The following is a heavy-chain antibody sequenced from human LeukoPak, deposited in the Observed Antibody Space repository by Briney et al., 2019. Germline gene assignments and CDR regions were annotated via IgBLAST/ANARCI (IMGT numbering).Heavy chain of an antibody. Sequence: GRSLRLSCAASGFTFSSYGMHWVRQAPGKGLEWVAVISYDGSNKYYADSVKGRFTISRDNSKNTLYLQTNSLRAEDTAVYYCAKDGTSGWYVGNWFDPWGQGTLVTVSS. CDR3: AKDGTSGWYVGNWFDP. D-gene: IGHD6-19*01. CDR1: GFTFSSYG. CDR2: ISYDGSNK. V-gene: IGHV3-30*18. J-gene: IGHJ5*02.